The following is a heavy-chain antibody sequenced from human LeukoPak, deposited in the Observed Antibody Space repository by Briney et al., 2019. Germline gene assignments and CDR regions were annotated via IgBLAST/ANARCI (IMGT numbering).Heavy chain of an antibody. J-gene: IGHJ4*02. V-gene: IGHV4-59*01. Sequence: SETLSLTCTVSGGSISGYCYSWIRQPPGKGLEWIGYIYYSGSTNYNPSLKSRVAISVDTSKKQFSLQLSSVTAADTAVYYCARGVAASLHGLWGQGTLVTVSS. D-gene: IGHD2-15*01. CDR2: IYYSGST. CDR3: ARGVAASLHGL. CDR1: GGSISGYC.